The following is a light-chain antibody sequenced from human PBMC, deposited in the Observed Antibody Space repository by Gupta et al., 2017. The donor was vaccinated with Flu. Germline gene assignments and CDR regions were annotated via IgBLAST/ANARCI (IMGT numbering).Light chain of an antibody. CDR2: ATS. Sequence: AIQMTQSPSSLSASVGDRVTITCRASQDIRNDLGWYQQKPGKAPELLIYATSTLQSGVTSRFSGSGSGTEFALTISSLQPEDFATYYCLQDYNFPYTFGQGTKLEI. V-gene: IGKV1-6*01. CDR3: LQDYNFPYT. CDR1: QDIRND. J-gene: IGKJ2*01.